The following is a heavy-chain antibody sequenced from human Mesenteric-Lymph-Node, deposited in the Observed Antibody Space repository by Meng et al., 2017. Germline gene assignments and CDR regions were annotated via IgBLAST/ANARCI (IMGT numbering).Heavy chain of an antibody. V-gene: IGHV4-38-2*01. Sequence: SETLSLTCAVSGYSISSGYYWGWIRQPPGKGLEWIGFIYYSGSTKYNPSLESRVTISVDTSKNQFSLSLRSVTAADTAVYYCAVGYSYGTRPDKWGQGTLVTVSS. CDR2: IYYSGST. J-gene: IGHJ4*02. D-gene: IGHD5-18*01. CDR3: AVGYSYGTRPDK. CDR1: GYSISSGYY.